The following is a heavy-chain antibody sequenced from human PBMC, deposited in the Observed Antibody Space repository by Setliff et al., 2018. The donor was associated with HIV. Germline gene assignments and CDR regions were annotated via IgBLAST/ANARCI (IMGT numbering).Heavy chain of an antibody. CDR1: GYTFTSYD. D-gene: IGHD2-2*01. CDR3: ARGKNIVVVPAAPNWFDP. J-gene: IGHJ5*02. Sequence: ASVKVSCKAFGYTFTSYDINWVRQATGQGLEWMGWMNPNSGNTGYAQKFQGRVTMTRNTSINTAYMELSSLRSQDTAVYYCARGKNIVVVPAAPNWFDPWGQGTLVTVSS. V-gene: IGHV1-8*02. CDR2: MNPNSGNT.